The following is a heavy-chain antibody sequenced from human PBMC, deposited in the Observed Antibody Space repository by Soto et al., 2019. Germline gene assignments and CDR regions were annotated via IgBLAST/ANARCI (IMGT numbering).Heavy chain of an antibody. V-gene: IGHV3-64*01. CDR3: ARDRAGGRYYFDY. D-gene: IGHD3-16*01. CDR1: GFTFSSYA. CDR2: ISSNGGST. Sequence: GGSLRLSCAASGFTFSSYAMHWVRQAPGKGLEYVSAISSNGGSTYYANSVKGRFTISRDNSKNTLYLQMGSLRAEDMAVYYCARDRAGGRYYFDYWGQGTLVTVSS. J-gene: IGHJ4*02.